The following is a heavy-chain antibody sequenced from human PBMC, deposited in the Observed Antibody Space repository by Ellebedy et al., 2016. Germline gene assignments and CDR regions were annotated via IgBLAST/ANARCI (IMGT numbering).Heavy chain of an antibody. CDR3: ARLSSYSSSWYRDNWFDP. Sequence: GSLRLSCTVSGGSISSYYWSWIRQPPGKGLEWIGYIYYSGSTNYNPSLKSRVTISVDTSKNQFSLKLSSVTAADTAVYYCARLSSYSSSWYRDNWFDPWGQGTLVTVSS. V-gene: IGHV4-59*08. CDR1: GGSISSYY. CDR2: IYYSGST. D-gene: IGHD6-13*01. J-gene: IGHJ5*02.